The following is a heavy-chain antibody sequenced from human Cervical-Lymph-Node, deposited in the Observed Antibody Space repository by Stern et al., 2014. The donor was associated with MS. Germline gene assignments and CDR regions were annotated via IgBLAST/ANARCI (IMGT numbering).Heavy chain of an antibody. CDR3: ARDMSDFWSDYGHNWFDP. J-gene: IGHJ5*02. Sequence: QVQLVQSGSELKKPGASVTVSCKASGYTFTKYLIHWVRQAPGQGLEWMGWINSNTWAPMYDRDFAGRFVFSLDTSVTTAYLQISRLKTEDTAVYYCARDMSDFWSDYGHNWFDPWGQGTLVTVSS. CDR2: INSNTWAP. CDR1: GYTFTKYL. D-gene: IGHD3-3*01. V-gene: IGHV7-4-1*02.